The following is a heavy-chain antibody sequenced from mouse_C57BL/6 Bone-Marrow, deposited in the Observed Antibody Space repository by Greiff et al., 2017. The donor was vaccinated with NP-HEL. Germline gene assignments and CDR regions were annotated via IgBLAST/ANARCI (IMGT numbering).Heavy chain of an antibody. CDR2: IYPSDSET. CDR1: GYTFTSYW. D-gene: IGHD1-1*01. J-gene: IGHJ4*01. CDR3: ARWPIYYYGSSYVRGAMDY. V-gene: IGHV1-61*01. Sequence: VKLQQSGAELVRPGSSVKLSCKASGYTFTSYWMDWVKQRPGQGLEWIGNIYPSDSETHYNQKFKDKATLTVDKSSSTAYMQLSSLTSEDSAVYYCARWPIYYYGSSYVRGAMDYWGQGTSVTVSS.